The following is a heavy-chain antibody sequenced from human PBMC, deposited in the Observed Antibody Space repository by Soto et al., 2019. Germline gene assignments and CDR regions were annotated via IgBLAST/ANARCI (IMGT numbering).Heavy chain of an antibody. Sequence: QVHLVQSGAEVKKSGASVKVSCKGSGYDFTTYGSTWVRQAPGQGLEWMAWISAHNGNTDYAQKLQGRVTVTRDTSTSTAYMELRSLRSDDTAVYYSARGRYGDYWGQGALVTVSS. D-gene: IGHD1-1*01. CDR3: ARGRYGDY. V-gene: IGHV1-18*01. J-gene: IGHJ4*02. CDR1: GYDFTTYG. CDR2: ISAHNGNT.